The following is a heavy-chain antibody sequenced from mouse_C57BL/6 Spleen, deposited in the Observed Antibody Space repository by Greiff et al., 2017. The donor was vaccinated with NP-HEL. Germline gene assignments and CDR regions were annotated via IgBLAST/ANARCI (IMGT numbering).Heavy chain of an antibody. CDR2: INPNNGGT. D-gene: IGHD3-2*02. V-gene: IGHV1-26*01. CDR3: ADSSGGFLY. Sequence: EVQLQQSGPELVKPGASVKISCKASGYTFTDYYMNWVKQSHGKSLEWIGDINPNNGGTSYNQKFKGKATLTVDKSSSTAYMELRSLTSEDSAVYYCADSSGGFLYWGQGTSVTVSS. J-gene: IGHJ4*01. CDR1: GYTFTDYY.